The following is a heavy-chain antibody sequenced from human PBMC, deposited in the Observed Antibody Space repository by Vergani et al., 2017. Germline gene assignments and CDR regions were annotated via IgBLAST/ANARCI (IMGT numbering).Heavy chain of an antibody. CDR2: IYNSGNG. J-gene: IGHJ2*01. CDR3: ASGKYYSGSTSHFRRRDFDV. CDR1: GDSIISRSYY. D-gene: IGHD3-10*01. V-gene: IGHV4-39*01. Sequence: QMQLQESGPGLVKASETLSLTCTVSGDSIISRSYYWGWIRQPPGKGLEWIGSIYNSGNGDSSSSLKSRVTLSADTSKNQFSLRLTSVTAADTAVYYCASGKYYSGSTSHFRRRDFDVWGHGTLVTVPS.